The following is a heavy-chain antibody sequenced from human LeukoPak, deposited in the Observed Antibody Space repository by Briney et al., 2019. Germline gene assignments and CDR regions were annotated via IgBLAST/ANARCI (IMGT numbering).Heavy chain of an antibody. CDR1: GFTFSSYA. CDR3: ARGLYYYDSSGYPDY. J-gene: IGHJ4*02. V-gene: IGHV3-30*04. D-gene: IGHD3-22*01. CDR2: ISYDGSNK. Sequence: PGGSLRLSCAASGFTFSSYAMHWVRQAPGKGLEWVAVISYDGSNKYYADSVKGRFTISRDNSKNTLYLQMNSLRAEDTAVYYCARGLYYYDSSGYPDYWGQGTLVTVSS.